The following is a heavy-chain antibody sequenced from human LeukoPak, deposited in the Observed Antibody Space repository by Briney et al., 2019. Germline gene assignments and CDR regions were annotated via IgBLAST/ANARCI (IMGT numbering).Heavy chain of an antibody. Sequence: ASVKVSCKASGFTFTDHYMHWLRQAPGQGLEWMGWIKPDTVATNYAQKFQGRFSMSRDVSISTVYMELSSLTSDDTAMNYCARDHDYGPDYWGQGTLVTVSA. J-gene: IGHJ4*02. CDR1: GFTFTDHY. CDR3: ARDHDYGPDY. D-gene: IGHD4/OR15-4a*01. CDR2: IKPDTVAT. V-gene: IGHV1-2*02.